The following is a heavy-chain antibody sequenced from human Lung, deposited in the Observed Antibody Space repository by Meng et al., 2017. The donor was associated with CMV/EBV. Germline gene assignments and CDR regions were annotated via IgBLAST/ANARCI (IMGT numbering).Heavy chain of an antibody. CDR1: GSTFSVYP. Sequence: SLMTSCSVSGSTFSVYPMHWLRQAPGKGLEWVALISYDGNKEYYAQSVKGRFTISRDNSKNTHDLQMNSLRAEETAVYCWARDESIAAHFPNYGVDVWGQGTTVTVSS. CDR3: ARDESIAAHFPNYGVDV. V-gene: IGHV3-30-3*01. CDR2: ISYDGNKE. J-gene: IGHJ6*02. D-gene: IGHD6-6*01.